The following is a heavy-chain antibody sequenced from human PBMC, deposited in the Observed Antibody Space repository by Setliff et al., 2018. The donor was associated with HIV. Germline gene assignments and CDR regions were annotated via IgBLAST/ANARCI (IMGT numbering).Heavy chain of an antibody. V-gene: IGHV4-59*01. J-gene: IGHJ4*02. CDR1: GGSISSYY. D-gene: IGHD5-12*01. CDR3: ARVSSGYDLDY. CDR2: IYYSGST. Sequence: SETLSLTCTVSGGSISSYYWSWIRQPPGKGLEWIGYIYYSGSTNYNPSLKSRVTISVDTSKNQFSLKPSSVTAADTAVYYCARVSSGYDLDYWGQGTLVTVSS.